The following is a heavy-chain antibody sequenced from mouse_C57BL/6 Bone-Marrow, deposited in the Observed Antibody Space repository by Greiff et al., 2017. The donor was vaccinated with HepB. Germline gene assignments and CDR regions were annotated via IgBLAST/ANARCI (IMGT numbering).Heavy chain of an antibody. CDR2: IYPRSGNT. V-gene: IGHV1-81*01. CDR3: ARWGDYYGSSHFDY. J-gene: IGHJ2*01. CDR1: GYTFTSYG. D-gene: IGHD1-1*01. Sequence: QVHVKQSGAELARPGASVKLSCKASGYTFTSYGISWVKQRTGQGLEWIGEIYPRSGNTYYNEKFKGKATLTADKSSSTAYMELRSLTSEDSAVYFCARWGDYYGSSHFDYWGQGTTLTVSS.